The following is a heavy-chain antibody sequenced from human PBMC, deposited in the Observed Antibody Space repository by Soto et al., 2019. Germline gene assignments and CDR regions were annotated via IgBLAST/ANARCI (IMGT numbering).Heavy chain of an antibody. CDR3: ARLTYYNFWSGAYIEVFYFDY. CDR2: IFSNDEK. V-gene: IGHV2-26*01. CDR1: GFSLSNPKMG. Sequence: QVTLKESGPVLVKPTEPLTLTCTVSGFSLSNPKMGVSWIRQSPGRALEWLAHIFSNDEKSYNTSLKSRLTISKDTSKSQVALTTTSMDPVDTAPYYCARLTYYNFWSGAYIEVFYFDYWGQGTLVTVSS. D-gene: IGHD3-3*01. J-gene: IGHJ4*02.